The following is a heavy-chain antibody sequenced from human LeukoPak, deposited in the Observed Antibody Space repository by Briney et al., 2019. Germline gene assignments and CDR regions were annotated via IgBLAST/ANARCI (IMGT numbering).Heavy chain of an antibody. J-gene: IGHJ3*02. CDR2: IYYSGST. D-gene: IGHD3-22*01. V-gene: IGHV4-61*08. CDR1: GGSISSSDSY. Sequence: SETLSLTCTVSGGSISSSDSYWGWMRQPPGKALEWIGYIYYSGSTNYNPSLKSRVTISVDTSKNQFSLKLSSVTAADTAVYYCARDYYDSSGYYRAFDIWGQGTMVTVSS. CDR3: ARDYYDSSGYYRAFDI.